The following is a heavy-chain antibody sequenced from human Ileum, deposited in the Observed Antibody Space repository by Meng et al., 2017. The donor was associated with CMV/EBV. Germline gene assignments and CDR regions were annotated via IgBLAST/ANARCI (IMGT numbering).Heavy chain of an antibody. D-gene: IGHD3-3*01. J-gene: IGHJ4*02. V-gene: IGHV3-74*01. CDR3: ARQLVTDFWNAIDY. CDR2: IDGDGGNT. Sequence: GGSLRLSCAASGFTFSSYWMYWVRQTPGKGLVYISRIDGDGGNTDYADSVKGRFTISRDNAKNTLYLQMSSLTAEDTAVYYCARQLVTDFWNAIDYWGRGKLVNGAS. CDR1: GFTFSSYW.